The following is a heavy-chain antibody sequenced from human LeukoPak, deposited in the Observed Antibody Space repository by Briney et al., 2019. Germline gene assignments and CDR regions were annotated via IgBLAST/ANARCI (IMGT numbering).Heavy chain of an antibody. CDR3: ARGAITGFDY. V-gene: IGHV1-2*02. J-gene: IGHJ4*02. CDR2: INPNSGGT. D-gene: IGHD1-26*01. Sequence: ASVKVSCKASGYTFTGQYMHWVRQAPGQGLEWMGWINPNSGGTRYAQKFQGRVTMTRGTSISTAYMELSRLTSDDTAVYYCARGAITGFDYWGQGTLVTVSS. CDR1: GYTFTGQY.